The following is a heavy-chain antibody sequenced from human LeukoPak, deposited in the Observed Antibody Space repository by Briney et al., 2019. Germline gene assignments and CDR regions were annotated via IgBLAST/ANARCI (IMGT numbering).Heavy chain of an antibody. CDR3: AGRFGFYYGSGSYLSY. D-gene: IGHD3-10*01. Sequence: PSETLSLTCTVSGGSISSGGYYWSWIRQPPGKGLEWIGEIYHSGSTNYNPSLKSRVTISVDKSKNQFSLKLSSVTAADTAVYYCAGRFGFYYGSGSYLSYWGQGTLVTVSS. CDR1: GGSISSGGYY. V-gene: IGHV4-61*05. CDR2: IYHSGST. J-gene: IGHJ4*02.